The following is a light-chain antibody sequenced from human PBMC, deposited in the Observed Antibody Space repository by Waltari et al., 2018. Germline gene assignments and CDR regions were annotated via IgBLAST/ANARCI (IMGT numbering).Light chain of an antibody. CDR3: CSYAGSDTHVI. Sequence: QSALTQPASVSGSPGQSITISCTGTSSDVGSYNLVSWYQQHQGKAPKVMIYEVNKRPSGLSNRFSGSQAGNTASLTISGLQAEDEADYYCCSYAGSDTHVIFGGGTKLTVL. V-gene: IGLV2-23*02. CDR2: EVN. J-gene: IGLJ2*01. CDR1: SSDVGSYNL.